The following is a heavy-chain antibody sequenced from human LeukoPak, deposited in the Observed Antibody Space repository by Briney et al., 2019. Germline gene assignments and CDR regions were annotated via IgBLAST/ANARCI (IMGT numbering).Heavy chain of an antibody. CDR2: VKSQTHGGTP. CDR3: TTDLVGDSSAYYTNSDY. D-gene: IGHD3-22*01. Sequence: PGGSLRLSCTTSGFTFDNAWMSWVRQAPGKGLEWVGRVKSQTHGGTPDYAAPVKGRFSISRDDSKNTLYLHMTSLKTEDTAVYYCTTDLVGDSSAYYTNSDYWGQGTLVTVSS. J-gene: IGHJ4*02. CDR1: GFTFDNAW. V-gene: IGHV3-15*01.